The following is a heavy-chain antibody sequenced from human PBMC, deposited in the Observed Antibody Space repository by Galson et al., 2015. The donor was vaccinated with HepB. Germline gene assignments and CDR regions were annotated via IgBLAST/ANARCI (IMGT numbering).Heavy chain of an antibody. D-gene: IGHD3-3*01. Sequence: SVKVSCKASGYSFISNGISWVRQAPGRGLEWLGWVSTYNGNTNYARKFQGRVTMTRDTFTSTAYMELSSLRSDDTAVYYCARESTIFGVVIDYWGQGTMVTVSS. J-gene: IGHJ4*03. V-gene: IGHV1-18*01. CDR1: GYSFISNG. CDR2: VSTYNGNT. CDR3: ARESTIFGVVIDY.